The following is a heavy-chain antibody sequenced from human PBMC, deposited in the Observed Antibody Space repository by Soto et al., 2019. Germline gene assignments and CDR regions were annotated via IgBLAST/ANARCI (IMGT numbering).Heavy chain of an antibody. Sequence: GGSLRLSCAASGFTFSIYWMHWVRQAPGKGLVWVSRINSDGSNTNYADSVKGRFTISRDNAKNTLYLQMNSLRAEDAAVYYCARVYYDSSGYYYFDYWGQGTLVTVSS. CDR3: ARVYYDSSGYYYFDY. J-gene: IGHJ4*02. V-gene: IGHV3-74*01. CDR2: INSDGSNT. CDR1: GFTFSIYW. D-gene: IGHD3-22*01.